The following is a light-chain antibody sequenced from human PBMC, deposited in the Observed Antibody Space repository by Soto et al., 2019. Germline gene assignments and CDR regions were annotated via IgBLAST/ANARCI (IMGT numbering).Light chain of an antibody. CDR3: CSYAGRCTLV. Sequence: QSALTQPASVSGSPGQSITISCTGSSSDIGSYNLVSWYQQHPGKAPKFMIYEVSKRPSGVSNRFSGSKSGNTASLTISGLQAEDEADYYGCSYAGRCTLVFGGGTKLTVL. CDR2: EVS. J-gene: IGLJ2*01. CDR1: SSDIGSYNL. V-gene: IGLV2-23*02.